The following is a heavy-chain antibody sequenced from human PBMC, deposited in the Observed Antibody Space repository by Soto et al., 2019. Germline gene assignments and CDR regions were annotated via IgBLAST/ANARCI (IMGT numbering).Heavy chain of an antibody. CDR3: ARDSTVTAPYYYYYGMDV. V-gene: IGHV1-46*01. D-gene: IGHD4-17*01. CDR1: GYTFTSYY. Sequence: GASVKVSCKASGYTFTSYYMHWVRQAPGQGLEWMGIINPSGGSTSYAQKFQGRVTMTRDTSTSTVYMELSSLRSEDTAVFYCARDSTVTAPYYYYYGMDVWGKGTTVTVSS. CDR2: INPSGGST. J-gene: IGHJ6*04.